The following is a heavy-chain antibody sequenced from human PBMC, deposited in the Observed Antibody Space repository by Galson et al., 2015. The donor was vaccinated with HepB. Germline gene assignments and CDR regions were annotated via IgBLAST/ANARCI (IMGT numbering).Heavy chain of an antibody. CDR1: GYTLTELS. D-gene: IGHD3-10*01. Sequence: SVKVSCKVSGYTLTELSMHWVRQAPGKGLEWMGGFDPEDGETIYAQKFQGRVTMTEDTSTDTAYMELSSLRSEDTAVYYCATDRARRGSGSYRFYYYGMDVWGQGTTVTVSS. V-gene: IGHV1-24*01. CDR2: FDPEDGET. J-gene: IGHJ6*02. CDR3: ATDRARRGSGSYRFYYYGMDV.